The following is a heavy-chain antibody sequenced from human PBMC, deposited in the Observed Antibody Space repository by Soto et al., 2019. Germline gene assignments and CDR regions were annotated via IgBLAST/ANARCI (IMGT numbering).Heavy chain of an antibody. V-gene: IGHV3-64*02. CDR2: ISSNGGST. Sequence: EVQLVESGEGLVQPGGSLRLSCAASGFTFSSYAMHWVRQAPGKGLEHVSVISSNGGSTYYADSVKGRFTISRENSKSTLYLQMGSLRTDDTAVYYWARGHLTRGGYLDYWGQGTLVTVSS. J-gene: IGHJ4*02. CDR1: GFTFSSYA. D-gene: IGHD2-15*01. CDR3: ARGHLTRGGYLDY.